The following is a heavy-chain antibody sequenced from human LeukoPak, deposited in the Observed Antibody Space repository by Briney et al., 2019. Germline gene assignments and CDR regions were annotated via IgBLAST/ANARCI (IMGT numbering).Heavy chain of an antibody. V-gene: IGHV1-69*05. CDR2: IIPIFGTA. CDR1: GGTFSSYA. D-gene: IGHD3-3*01. Sequence: GASVKVSCKASGGTFSSYAISWVRQAPGQGLEWMGGIIPIFGTANYAQKFQGRVTITTDESTSTAYMELSSLRSEDTAVYYCARGGRYDFPGGGWNLYYYMDVWGKGTTVAVSS. CDR3: ARGGRYDFPGGGWNLYYYMDV. J-gene: IGHJ6*03.